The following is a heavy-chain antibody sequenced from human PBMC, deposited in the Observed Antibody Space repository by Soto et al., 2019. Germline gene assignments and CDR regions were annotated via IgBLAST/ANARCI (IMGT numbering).Heavy chain of an antibody. CDR3: ARFSGGSYNTYYFYYGMGV. J-gene: IGHJ6*02. Sequence: GASVKVSCKASGYTFTSYGISWVRQAPGQGLDWMGWISAYNGNTKYAQDLQGRVTMTTDTSTSTAYMELRSLRSDDTAMYYCARFSGGSYNTYYFYYGMGVWGQGTTVTVSS. D-gene: IGHD2-15*01. V-gene: IGHV1-18*04. CDR2: ISAYNGNT. CDR1: GYTFTSYG.